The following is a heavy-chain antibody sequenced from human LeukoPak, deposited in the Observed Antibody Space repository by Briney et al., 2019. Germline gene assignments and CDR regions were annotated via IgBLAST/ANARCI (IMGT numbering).Heavy chain of an antibody. CDR1: GGSISRYY. V-gene: IGHV4-4*09. CDR3: ARVGLSYYYYGMDV. Sequence: PSETLSLTCTVSGGSISRYYWSWIRQPPGKGLEWIGYIYTSGSTNYNPSLKSRVTISVDTSENQFSLKLSSVTAADTAVYYCARVGLSYYYYGMDVWGQGTTVTVSS. CDR2: IYTSGST. D-gene: IGHD1-26*01. J-gene: IGHJ6*02.